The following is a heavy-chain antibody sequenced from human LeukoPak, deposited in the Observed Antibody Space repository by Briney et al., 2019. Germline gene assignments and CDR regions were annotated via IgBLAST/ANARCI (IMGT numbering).Heavy chain of an antibody. CDR3: AGDAYGKHYFDY. D-gene: IGHD2-21*01. CDR1: GFIVSSNY. CDR2: IYTGGTT. Sequence: GGSLRLSCAASGFIVSSNYMSWVRQAPGKGLEWVSVIYTGGTTYYADSVKGRFTISRDNSKNTLYLQMNSLRAEDTAVYYCAGDAYGKHYFDYWGQGTLVTVSS. J-gene: IGHJ4*02. V-gene: IGHV3-53*01.